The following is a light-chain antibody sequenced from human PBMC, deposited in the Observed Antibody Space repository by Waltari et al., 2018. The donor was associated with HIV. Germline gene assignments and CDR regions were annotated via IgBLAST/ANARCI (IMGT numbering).Light chain of an antibody. CDR1: QGISSY. CDR3: QQLNSYPIT. CDR2: AAS. Sequence: DIQLTQSPSFLSASVGDRVTITCRASQGISSYLAWYQQKPGKAPKLLIYAASALQSGVPSRVSGSGSGTVFTLTISSLQPEDFATYYCQQLNSYPITFGQGTRLEIK. J-gene: IGKJ5*01. V-gene: IGKV1-9*01.